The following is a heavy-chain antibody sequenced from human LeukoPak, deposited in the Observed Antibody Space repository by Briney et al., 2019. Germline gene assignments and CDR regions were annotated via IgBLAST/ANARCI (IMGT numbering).Heavy chain of an antibody. CDR3: ARRERLLYYYYGMDV. J-gene: IGHJ6*02. CDR2: ISAYNGNT. CDR1: GYTFTSYG. V-gene: IGHV1-18*01. Sequence: ASVTVSCTASGYTFTSYGISWVRQAPGQGLEWMGWISAYNGNTNYAQKLRGRVTMTTDTSTSTAYMELRSLRSDDTAVYYCARRERLLYYYYGMDVWGQGTTVTVSS. D-gene: IGHD1-26*01.